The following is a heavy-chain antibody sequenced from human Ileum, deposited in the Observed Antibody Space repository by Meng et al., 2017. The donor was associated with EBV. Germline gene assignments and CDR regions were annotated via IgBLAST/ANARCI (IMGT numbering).Heavy chain of an antibody. CDR2: IYHSGST. D-gene: IGHD6-19*01. V-gene: IGHV4-4*02. CDR3: ASFPPPGKQWLVTDY. Sequence: QVQLQESCPGLVKHSGTLSLTCAVSGGSISSSNWWSWVRQPPGKGLEWIGEIYHSGSTNYNPSLKSRVTISVDKSKNQFSLKLSSVTAADTAVYYCASFPPPGKQWLVTDYWGQGTLVTVSS. CDR1: GGSISSSNW. J-gene: IGHJ4*02.